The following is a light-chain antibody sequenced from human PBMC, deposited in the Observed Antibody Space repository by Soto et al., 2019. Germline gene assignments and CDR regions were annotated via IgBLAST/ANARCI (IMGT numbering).Light chain of an antibody. CDR3: CSYAGTYTTYV. V-gene: IGLV2-11*01. J-gene: IGLJ1*01. CDR1: SSDVGGYNY. Sequence: QSVLTQPRSVSGSPGQSVTISCTGTSSDVGGYNYVSWYQQHPGKAPKLMVYDVSKRPSGVPDRFSGSKSGNTASLTISGLQAEDEADYYCCSYAGTYTTYVFGNGTKLT. CDR2: DVS.